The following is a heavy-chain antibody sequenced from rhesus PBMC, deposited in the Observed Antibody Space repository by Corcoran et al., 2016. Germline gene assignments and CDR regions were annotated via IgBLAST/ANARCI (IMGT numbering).Heavy chain of an antibody. CDR1: GYPFTSHS. J-gene: IGHJ5-1*01. V-gene: IGHV1-200*01. CDR2: INPSNGNT. Sequence: QVQRVHSGAAGKKPGASVTLSCQASGYPFTSHSINWGRQAPGQGLEWMGWINPSNGNTGYAQKFQGRVTMTRDTSTSTAYMELSSLRSEDTAVYYCARGLRSFDVWGPGVLVTVSS. D-gene: IGHD4-29*01. CDR3: ARGLRSFDV.